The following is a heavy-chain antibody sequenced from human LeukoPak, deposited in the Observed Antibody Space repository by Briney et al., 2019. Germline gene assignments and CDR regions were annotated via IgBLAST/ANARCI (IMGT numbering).Heavy chain of an antibody. D-gene: IGHD2-15*01. CDR2: IKKTGSET. CDR3: AREDGYCSGGNCYPYSDS. Sequence: GGSLRLSCAASGFTFSHFWMSWVRQAPGKGLEWVAYIKKTGSETYYVDSVQGRFTITRDNTRNSLFLQMYSLRAEDTAVYFCAREDGYCSGGNCYPYSDSWGQGTLVTVSS. CDR1: GFTFSHFW. J-gene: IGHJ4*02. V-gene: IGHV3-7*01.